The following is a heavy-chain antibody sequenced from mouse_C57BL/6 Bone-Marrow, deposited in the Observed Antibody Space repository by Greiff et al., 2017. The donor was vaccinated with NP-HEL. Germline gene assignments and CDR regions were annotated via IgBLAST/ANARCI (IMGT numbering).Heavy chain of an antibody. CDR3: ARYYGYDVGFAY. Sequence: EVQLVESGPELVKPGASVKMSCKASGYTFTDYNMHWVKQSHGKSLEWIGYINPNNGGTSYNQKFKGKATLTVNKSSSTAYMELRSLTSEDSAVYYCARYYGYDVGFAYWGQGTLVTVSA. CDR1: GYTFTDYN. V-gene: IGHV1-22*01. CDR2: INPNNGGT. D-gene: IGHD2-2*01. J-gene: IGHJ3*01.